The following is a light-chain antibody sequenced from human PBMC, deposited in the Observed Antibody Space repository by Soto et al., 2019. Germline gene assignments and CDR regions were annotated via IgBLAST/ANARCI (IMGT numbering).Light chain of an antibody. Sequence: DIQLTQSPSFLSASVGDRVTITCRASQGISSYLAWYQQKPGKAPKLLIYAASTLQSGVPSRFSGSGSGTEFTLTISSLQPEDFATYYCQQLNSPWTFGQGT. CDR3: QQLNSPWT. V-gene: IGKV1-9*01. J-gene: IGKJ1*01. CDR1: QGISSY. CDR2: AAS.